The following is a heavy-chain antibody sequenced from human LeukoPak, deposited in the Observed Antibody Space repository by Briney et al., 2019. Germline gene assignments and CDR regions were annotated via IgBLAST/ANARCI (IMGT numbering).Heavy chain of an antibody. D-gene: IGHD1-26*01. CDR1: GGSISSYY. Sequence: SETLSLTCTVSGGSISSYYWSWIRQPPGKGLEWIGYIYYSGSTNYNPSLKSRVTISVDTSKSQFSLKLSSVTAADTAVYYCARDLRGSGSDYYYYGMDVWGQGTTVTVSS. V-gene: IGHV4-59*01. CDR3: ARDLRGSGSDYYYYGMDV. CDR2: IYYSGST. J-gene: IGHJ6*02.